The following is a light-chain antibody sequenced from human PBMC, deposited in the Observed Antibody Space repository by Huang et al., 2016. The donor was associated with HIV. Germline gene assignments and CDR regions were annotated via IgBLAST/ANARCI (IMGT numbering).Light chain of an antibody. CDR2: ATS. Sequence: DIQMTQSPSSVSASVGERVTITCRASQDISSYVAWYQHNPGKAPKLLIYATSTLQSGVPSRCSGSSSGTEFTLTISSLQPEDFATYYCQQTDRFSITFGQGTRLEIK. J-gene: IGKJ5*01. CDR1: QDISSY. V-gene: IGKV1-12*01. CDR3: QQTDRFSIT.